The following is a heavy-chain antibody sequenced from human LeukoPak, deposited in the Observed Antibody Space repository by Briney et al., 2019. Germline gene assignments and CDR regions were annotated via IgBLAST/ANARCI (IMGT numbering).Heavy chain of an antibody. D-gene: IGHD5-12*01. V-gene: IGHV3-30*04. CDR3: ARYHISGYELYYFDY. Sequence: QPGRSLRLSCAASGFTFSSYAMHWVRQAPGKGLEWVAVISYDGSNKYYADSVKGRFTISRDNSKNTLYLQMNSLRAEDTAVYYCARYHISGYELYYFDYWGQGTLVTVSS. J-gene: IGHJ4*02. CDR2: ISYDGSNK. CDR1: GFTFSSYA.